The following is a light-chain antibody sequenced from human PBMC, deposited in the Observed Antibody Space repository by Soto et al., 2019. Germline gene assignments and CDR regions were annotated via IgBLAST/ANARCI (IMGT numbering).Light chain of an antibody. CDR1: QSVSSNY. CDR3: QQRSNWPPLT. V-gene: IGKV3D-20*02. J-gene: IGKJ4*01. CDR2: GAS. Sequence: EIVLTQSPGTLSLSPGERATLSCRASQSVSSNYLAWYQQRPGQAPRLLIYGASTRAAGVPDRFSGSGSGTEFTLTINRLEPEDFAVYYCQQRSNWPPLTFGGGTKVEIK.